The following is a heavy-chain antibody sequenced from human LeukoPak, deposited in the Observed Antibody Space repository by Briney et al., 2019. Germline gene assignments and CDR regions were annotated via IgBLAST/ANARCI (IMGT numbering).Heavy chain of an antibody. CDR1: GFTVSSNY. CDR3: ARDGDYSSSLLFDY. Sequence: PGGSLRLSCAASGFTVSSNYMSRVRQAPGKGLEWVSVIYSGGSTYYADSVKGRFTISRDNSKDTLYLQMNSLRAEDTAVYYCARDGDYSSSLLFDYWGQGTLVTVSS. J-gene: IGHJ4*02. CDR2: IYSGGST. V-gene: IGHV3-66*02. D-gene: IGHD6-6*01.